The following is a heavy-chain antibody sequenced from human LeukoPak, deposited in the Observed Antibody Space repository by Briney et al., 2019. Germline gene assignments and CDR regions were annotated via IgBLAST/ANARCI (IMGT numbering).Heavy chain of an antibody. CDR2: IYSVGST. J-gene: IGHJ3*02. D-gene: IGHD1-26*01. CDR1: GFTVSGNY. V-gene: IGHV3-66*01. Sequence: GGSLRLSCAASGFTVSGNYMTWVRQAPGKGLEWLSIIYSVGSTYYPDSVGGRFTISRDNSKNTVFLQMTTLSAEDTGVYYCARGFAHVGHAFDIWGQGTMVTVSS. CDR3: ARGFAHVGHAFDI.